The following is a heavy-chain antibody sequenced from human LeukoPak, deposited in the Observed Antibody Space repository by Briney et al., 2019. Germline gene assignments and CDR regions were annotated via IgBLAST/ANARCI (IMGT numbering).Heavy chain of an antibody. CDR2: ISSSSSYI. V-gene: IGHV3-21*01. Sequence: GGSRRLSCAASGFTFSSYSMNWFRQASGKGLEWVSSISSSSSYIYYADSVKGRFTISRDNAKNSLYLQMNSLRAEDTAVYYCARGRSGWSPPIDYWGQGTLVTVSS. CDR3: ARGRSGWSPPIDY. CDR1: GFTFSSYS. J-gene: IGHJ4*02. D-gene: IGHD6-19*01.